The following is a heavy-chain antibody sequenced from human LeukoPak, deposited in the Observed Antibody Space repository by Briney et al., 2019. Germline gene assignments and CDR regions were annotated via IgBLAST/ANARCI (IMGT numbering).Heavy chain of an antibody. D-gene: IGHD7-27*01. Sequence: SETLSLTCTVSGGSITSSSYTWGWIREPPGKGLEWIETINYSGTTYYNPSLNSRVTISVDTSKNQFSLKLNSVTAADTAVYYCARLPTGFPNWFDPWGRGTLVTVSS. CDR1: GGSITSSSYT. CDR3: ARLPTGFPNWFDP. J-gene: IGHJ5*02. CDR2: INYSGTT. V-gene: IGHV4-39*01.